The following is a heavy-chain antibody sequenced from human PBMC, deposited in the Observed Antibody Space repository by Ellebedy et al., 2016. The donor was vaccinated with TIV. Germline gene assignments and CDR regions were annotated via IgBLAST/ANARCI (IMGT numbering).Heavy chain of an antibody. D-gene: IGHD3-10*01. CDR2: ISDDGSDK. Sequence: GESLKISCVASGLPFSSSGMHWVRQAPGKGLEWVAVISDDGSDKYYATLLKGRFTISRDNSKNTLYLQMNSLRAEDTAVYYCARGFRFGMDVWGQGTTVTVSS. V-gene: IGHV3-30*03. CDR3: ARGFRFGMDV. J-gene: IGHJ6*02. CDR1: GLPFSSSG.